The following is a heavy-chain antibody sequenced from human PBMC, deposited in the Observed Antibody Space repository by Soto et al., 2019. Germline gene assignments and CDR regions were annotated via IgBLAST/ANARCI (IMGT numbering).Heavy chain of an antibody. CDR3: ARDCSSTSCYLKDDY. D-gene: IGHD2-2*01. V-gene: IGHV3-21*01. J-gene: IGHJ4*02. CDR2: ISSSSSYI. Sequence: EVQLVESGGGLVQPGGSLRLSCAASGFTFSSYSMNWVRQAPGKGLEWVSSISSSSSYIYYADSVKGRFTISRDNAKNSLYLQMNSLRAEDTAVYYCARDCSSTSCYLKDDYWGQGTLVTVSS. CDR1: GFTFSSYS.